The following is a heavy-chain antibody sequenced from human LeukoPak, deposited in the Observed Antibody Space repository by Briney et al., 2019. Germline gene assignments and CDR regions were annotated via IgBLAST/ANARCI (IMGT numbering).Heavy chain of an antibody. D-gene: IGHD6-19*01. CDR1: GFTFSSYT. V-gene: IGHV3-21*01. CDR3: AKDRFHTNGWCDY. CDR2: ISSSSSYI. Sequence: NTGGSLRLSCAASGFTFSSYTMNWVRQAPGKGLEWVSSISSSSSYIYYADSVKGRFTISRDNAKNSLYLQMNSLRAEDTAVYYCAKDRFHTNGWCDYWGQGTLVTVSS. J-gene: IGHJ4*02.